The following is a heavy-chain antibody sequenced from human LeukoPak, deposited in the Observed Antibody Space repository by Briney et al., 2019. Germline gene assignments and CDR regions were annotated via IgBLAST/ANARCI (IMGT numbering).Heavy chain of an antibody. V-gene: IGHV1-69*02. D-gene: IGHD3-22*01. Sequence: SSVKISCKASGGTFSSYTISWVRQAPGQGLEWMGRIIPILGIANYAQKFQGRVTITADKSTSTAYMELSSLRSEDTALYYCARLTDYYDSSGYYSGWGQGTLVTVSS. J-gene: IGHJ4*02. CDR2: IIPILGIA. CDR1: GGTFSSYT. CDR3: ARLTDYYDSSGYYSG.